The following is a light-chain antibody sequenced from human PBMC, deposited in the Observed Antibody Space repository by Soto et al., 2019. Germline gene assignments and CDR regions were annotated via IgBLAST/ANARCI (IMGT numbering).Light chain of an antibody. CDR1: SSDFGSYNL. CDR2: EVS. Sequence: QSVLTQPSSLSGSPGQSITISCTGTSSDFGSYNLVSWYQQHPGKAPKLMIYEVSKRPSGVSNRFSGSKSGNTASLTISGLQAEDEADYHCCSYAGSSTFVVFGGGTKVTVL. V-gene: IGLV2-23*02. CDR3: CSYAGSSTFVV. J-gene: IGLJ2*01.